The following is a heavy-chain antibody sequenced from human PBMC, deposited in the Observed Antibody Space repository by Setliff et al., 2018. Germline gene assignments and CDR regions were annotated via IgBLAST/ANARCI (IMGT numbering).Heavy chain of an antibody. CDR2: IYHTGNT. J-gene: IGHJ4*02. V-gene: IGHV4-31*03. Sequence: SETLSLTCTVSGYSISSGAYYWHWIRQNPGKGLEWIGYIYHTGNTFYNPSPKSRVTISVDTSKNQFSLKLSSVTAADTAVYYCVPESSTFLNWGPGTQVTVSS. CDR3: VPESSTFLN. CDR1: GYSISSGAYY. D-gene: IGHD2-2*01.